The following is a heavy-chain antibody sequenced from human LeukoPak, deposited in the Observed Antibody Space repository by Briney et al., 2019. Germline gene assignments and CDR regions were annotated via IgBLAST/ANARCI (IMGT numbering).Heavy chain of an antibody. CDR2: ISAYNGNT. CDR1: GYTFTSYG. D-gene: IGHD6-6*01. CDR3: ATDSVIGSSRRSLNFDY. Sequence: ASVKVSCKASGYTFTSYGISWVRPTPGQGLEWMGWISAYNGNTNYAQKLQGRVTMTTDTSTSTAYMELRSLRSDDTAVYYCATDSVIGSSRRSLNFDYWGQGTLVTVSS. J-gene: IGHJ4*02. V-gene: IGHV1-18*01.